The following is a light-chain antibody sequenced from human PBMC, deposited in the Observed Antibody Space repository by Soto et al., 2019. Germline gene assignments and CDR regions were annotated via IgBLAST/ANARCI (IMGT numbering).Light chain of an antibody. CDR2: GAS. Sequence: EIVMTQSPATLSVSPGESATLSCRASQSIGSTVAWYQQKRGQPPRLLIYGASTRAPGIPARFSGSGAVTDFTLTISSLEPEDFAVFYCHQRNSWPRTFGQGTKVDI. V-gene: IGKV3D-15*01. CDR1: QSIGST. CDR3: HQRNSWPRT. J-gene: IGKJ1*01.